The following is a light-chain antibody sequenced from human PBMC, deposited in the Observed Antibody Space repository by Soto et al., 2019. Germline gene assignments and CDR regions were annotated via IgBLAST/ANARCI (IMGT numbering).Light chain of an antibody. V-gene: IGKV3-15*01. J-gene: IGKJ4*01. CDR1: QSVSSN. CDR3: QQYNNWPRT. CDR2: GAS. Sequence: ETVMTQSPATLSVSPGERATLSCRASQSVSSNLAWYQQKPGQAPRLLIYGASTRATGIPARFSGSGSGTEFTLTISSLQSEDFAVYYCQQYNNWPRTFGGGTKVDI.